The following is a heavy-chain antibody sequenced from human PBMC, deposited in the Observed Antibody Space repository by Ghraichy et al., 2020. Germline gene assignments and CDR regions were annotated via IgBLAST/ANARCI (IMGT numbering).Heavy chain of an antibody. D-gene: IGHD1-26*01. J-gene: IGHJ3*02. CDR1: GFIFSSYN. V-gene: IGHV3-21*01. CDR2: ISSSSSYI. Sequence: GGSLRLSCAASGFIFSSYNMNWVRQPPGKGLEWVSSISSSSSYIYYADSMKGRFTVSRDNAKNSLYLQMNSLRAEDTAVYYCARDTSVVETTSNTFNIWGQGKMVTGSS. CDR3: ARDTSVVETTSNTFNI.